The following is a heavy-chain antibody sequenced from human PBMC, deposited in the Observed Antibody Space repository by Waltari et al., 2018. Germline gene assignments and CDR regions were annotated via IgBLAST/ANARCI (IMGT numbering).Heavy chain of an antibody. Sequence: QVQLQESGPGLVKPSETLSLTCTVSGDSITSYYWNWIRQPPGKGLEWIAYIYHSGSTTYNPALKSRVTLSIDMSKNQFSLNLTSVTAADTAVYYSARGNAFDFWGQGTLVTVSS. V-gene: IGHV4-59*01. CDR1: GDSITSYY. J-gene: IGHJ3*01. CDR2: IYHSGST. CDR3: ARGNAFDF.